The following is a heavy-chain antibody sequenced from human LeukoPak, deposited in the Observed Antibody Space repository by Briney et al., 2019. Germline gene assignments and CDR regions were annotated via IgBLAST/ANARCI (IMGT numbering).Heavy chain of an antibody. Sequence: ASVKVSCKASGYTFTSYGISWVRQAPGQGLEWMRWISAYNGNINYAQKLQGRVTMTTDTSTSTAYMELRSLRSDDTAVYYCARVPHKFGRYFVLHDDYWGQGTLVTVSS. D-gene: IGHD3-9*01. V-gene: IGHV1-18*01. CDR1: GYTFTSYG. CDR2: ISAYNGNI. CDR3: ARVPHKFGRYFVLHDDY. J-gene: IGHJ4*02.